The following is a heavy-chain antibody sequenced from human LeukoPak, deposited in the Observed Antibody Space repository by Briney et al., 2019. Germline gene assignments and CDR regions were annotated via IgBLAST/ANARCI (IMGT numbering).Heavy chain of an antibody. Sequence: PGGSLRLSCAASGFTFSSYSMNWVRQAPGKGLEWVSSISSSSYIYYADSVKGRFTISRDNAKNSLYLQMNSLRAEGTAVYYCASDIVVVPAATYGMGVWGQGTTVTVSS. D-gene: IGHD2-2*01. V-gene: IGHV3-21*01. CDR2: ISSSSYI. J-gene: IGHJ6*02. CDR3: ASDIVVVPAATYGMGV. CDR1: GFTFSSYS.